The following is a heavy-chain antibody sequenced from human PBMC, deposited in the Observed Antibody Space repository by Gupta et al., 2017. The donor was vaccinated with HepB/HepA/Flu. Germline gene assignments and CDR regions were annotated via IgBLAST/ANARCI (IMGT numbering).Heavy chain of an antibody. D-gene: IGHD5-24*01. V-gene: IGHV1-8*01. Sequence: QVQLVQSGAEVKMPGASVTVSCKASGYTFSDYDINWVRQAAGQGLEWLGWMNPNSGNTGYRQKFQDRSTMTRDASISTAYMELSGLRSEDTAIYYCARGVTRSPAERWRLRTNNWFDPWGQGTLVTVSS. CDR1: GYTFSDYD. J-gene: IGHJ5*02. CDR2: MNPNSGNT. CDR3: ARGVTRSPAERWRLRTNNWFDP.